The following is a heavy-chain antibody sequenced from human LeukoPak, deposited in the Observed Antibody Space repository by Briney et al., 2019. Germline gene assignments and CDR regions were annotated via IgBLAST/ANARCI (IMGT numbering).Heavy chain of an antibody. CDR1: GGTFSSYA. CDR3: ARDHGSGRTIDY. V-gene: IGHV1-69*13. J-gene: IGHJ4*02. CDR2: IIPIFGTA. Sequence: SVKVSCKASGGTFSSYAISWVRQAPGQGLEWMGGIIPIFGTANYAQKFQGRVTITADESTSTAYMELSSLRSEDTAVYYCARDHGSGRTIDYWGQGTLVTVSS. D-gene: IGHD3-10*01.